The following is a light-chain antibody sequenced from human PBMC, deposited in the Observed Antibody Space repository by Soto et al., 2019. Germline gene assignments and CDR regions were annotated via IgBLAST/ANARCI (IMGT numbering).Light chain of an antibody. Sequence: DIQMTQSPSSLSASVGDRVTITCRASQSIGTYLNWYQQKQGRAPKLLIYATSSLQSGVPSRFSGNGSGTDFTLTISSLQPEDSATYFCQQSYTAPLLTFGGGTKVEIK. CDR1: QSIGTY. CDR2: ATS. J-gene: IGKJ4*01. V-gene: IGKV1-39*01. CDR3: QQSYTAPLLT.